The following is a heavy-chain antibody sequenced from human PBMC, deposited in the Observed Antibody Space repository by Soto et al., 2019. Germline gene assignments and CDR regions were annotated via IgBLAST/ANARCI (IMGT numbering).Heavy chain of an antibody. CDR1: GGSISSYY. J-gene: IGHJ5*02. V-gene: IGHV4-59*01. D-gene: IGHD6-19*01. CDR2: IYYSGST. CDR3: ARDPDSSGWFDP. Sequence: SETLSLTCTVSGGSISSYYWSWIRQPPGKGLEWIGYIYYSGSTNYNPSLKSRVTISVDTSKNQFSLKLSSVTAADTAVYYCARDPDSSGWFDPWGQGTLVTVPS.